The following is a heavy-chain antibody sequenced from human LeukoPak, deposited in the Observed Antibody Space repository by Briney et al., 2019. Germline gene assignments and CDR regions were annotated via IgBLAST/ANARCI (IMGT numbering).Heavy chain of an antibody. CDR3: AKDPPGAGPDFDC. Sequence: PGGSLRLSCATSGFTFSSYTMNWVRQAPGKGLEWVSGISGSDGSTYYADSVKGRFTISRDNSKNTLYLQMNSLRVEDTAVYYCAKDPPGAGPDFDCWGQGPLVTVSS. CDR2: ISGSDGST. CDR1: GFTFSSYT. V-gene: IGHV3-23*01. D-gene: IGHD6-19*01. J-gene: IGHJ4*02.